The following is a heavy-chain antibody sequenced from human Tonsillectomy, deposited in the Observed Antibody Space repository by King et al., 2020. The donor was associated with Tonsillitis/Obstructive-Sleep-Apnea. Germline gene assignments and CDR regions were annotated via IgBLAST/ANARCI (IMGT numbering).Heavy chain of an antibody. V-gene: IGHV4-34*01. CDR1: GGSFSGSY. Sequence: VQLQQWGAGLLKPSETLSLTCAVSGGSFSGSYWSWIRQPPGKGLEWIGEINHSGSTNYNPSLKSRVTISVDTPKNQFSLKLSSVTAADTAVYYCARGDIVVVVAARDYYYYMDVWGKGTTVTVSS. J-gene: IGHJ6*03. CDR2: INHSGST. CDR3: ARGDIVVVVAARDYYYYMDV. D-gene: IGHD2-15*01.